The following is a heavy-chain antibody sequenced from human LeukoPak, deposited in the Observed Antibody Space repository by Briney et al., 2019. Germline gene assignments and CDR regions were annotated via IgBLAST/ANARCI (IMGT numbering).Heavy chain of an antibody. CDR1: GYRCTDYW. CDR3: ARGGSFHEFDI. D-gene: IGHD3-10*01. J-gene: IGHJ3*02. V-gene: IGHV1-2*02. CDR2: INTNTGGT. Sequence: ASVKVSCKASGYRCTDYWIQWVRQAPGQGLEWMGWINTNTGGTVYAQKFQGRVTMTRDTSLTTSYMDLSRLVSDDTAVYYCARGGSFHEFDIWGQGTMVIVSS.